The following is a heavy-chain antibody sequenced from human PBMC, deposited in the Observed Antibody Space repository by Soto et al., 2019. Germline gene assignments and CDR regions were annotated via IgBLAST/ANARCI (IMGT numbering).Heavy chain of an antibody. Sequence: PSETLSLTCTVSGDSITSNNYFWAWIRQPPGKGLEWVSAISGSGGSTYYADSVKGRFTISRDNSKNTLYLQMNSLRAEDTAVYYCAKRVYSSSWYYFDYWGQGTLVT. D-gene: IGHD6-13*01. CDR3: AKRVYSSSWYYFDY. CDR2: ISGSGGST. CDR1: GDSITSNNYF. J-gene: IGHJ4*02. V-gene: IGHV3-23*01.